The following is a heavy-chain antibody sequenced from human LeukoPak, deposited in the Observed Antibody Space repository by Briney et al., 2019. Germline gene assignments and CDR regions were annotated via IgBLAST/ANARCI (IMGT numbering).Heavy chain of an antibody. CDR1: GGSISSGSYY. V-gene: IGHV4-61*02. D-gene: IGHD6-25*01. CDR3: ARVYYSNGYDYWYFDL. J-gene: IGHJ2*01. Sequence: SETLSLTCTVSGGSISSGSYYWSWIRQPAGRGLEWIGRIYTSGSTNYNPSLKSRVTISVDTSKNQFSLKLSSVTAADTAVYYCARVYYSNGYDYWYFDLWGRGTLVTVSS. CDR2: IYTSGST.